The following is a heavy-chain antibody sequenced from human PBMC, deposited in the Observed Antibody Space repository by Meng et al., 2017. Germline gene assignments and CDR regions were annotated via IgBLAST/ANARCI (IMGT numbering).Heavy chain of an antibody. CDR1: GGSISSSHW. CDR2: IYHSGTT. CDR3: ARENQGGIVEGGPTYYFDY. J-gene: IGHJ4*02. Sequence: SETLSLTCAVSGGSISSSHWWTWVRQSPGRGLEWIGEIYHSGTTNSNPSLKSRVTISVDKSRNLFSLNLSSVTAADTAMYYCARENQGGIVEGGPTYYFDYWGQGALVTVSS. D-gene: IGHD6-13*01. V-gene: IGHV4-4*02.